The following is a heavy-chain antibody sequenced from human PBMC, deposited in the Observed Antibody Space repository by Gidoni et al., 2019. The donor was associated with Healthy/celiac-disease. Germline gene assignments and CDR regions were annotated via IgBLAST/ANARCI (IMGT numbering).Heavy chain of an antibody. V-gene: IGHV3-30*18. Sequence: VRQAPGKGLEWVAVISYDGSNKYYADSVKGRFTISRDNSKNTLYLQMNSLRAEDTAVYYCAKVGGSLGATPSYFDYWGQGTLVTVSS. J-gene: IGHJ4*02. D-gene: IGHD1-26*01. CDR2: ISYDGSNK. CDR3: AKVGGSLGATPSYFDY.